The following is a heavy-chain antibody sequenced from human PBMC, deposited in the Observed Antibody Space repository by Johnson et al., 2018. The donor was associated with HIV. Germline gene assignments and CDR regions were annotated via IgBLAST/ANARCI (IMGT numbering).Heavy chain of an antibody. CDR3: ARGGYYYDSTGAFDI. Sequence: VQLVESGGGVVQPGRSLRLSCAASGFTFSSYAMHWVRQAPGKGLEWVAVISYDGSNKYYADPVKGRFTISRDNSKNTLYLQMNSLRAEDTAVYYCARGGYYYDSTGAFDIWGQGTMVTVSS. D-gene: IGHD3-22*01. CDR2: ISYDGSNK. J-gene: IGHJ3*02. V-gene: IGHV3-30*04. CDR1: GFTFSSYA.